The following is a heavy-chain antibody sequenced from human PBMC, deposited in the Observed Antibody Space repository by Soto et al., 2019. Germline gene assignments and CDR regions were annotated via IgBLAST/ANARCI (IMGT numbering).Heavy chain of an antibody. Sequence: QPGGSLRLSCAASGFTVSSNYMSWVRQAPGKGLEWVSVIYSGGSTYYADSVKGRFTISRDNSKNTLYLQMNSLRAEDTAVYYCARVNYYDSSGYYKGGGGFDYWGQGTLVTVSS. D-gene: IGHD3-22*01. CDR2: IYSGGST. CDR1: GFTVSSNY. J-gene: IGHJ4*02. V-gene: IGHV3-53*01. CDR3: ARVNYYDSSGYYKGGGGFDY.